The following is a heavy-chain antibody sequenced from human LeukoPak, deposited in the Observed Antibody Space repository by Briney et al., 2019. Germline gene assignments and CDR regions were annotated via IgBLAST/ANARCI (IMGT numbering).Heavy chain of an antibody. CDR3: ARGGLWFGGFDP. CDR1: GGTFTSYD. Sequence: ASVKVSCKASGGTFTSYDINWVRQATGQGLEWMGWMNPNSGNTGYAQKFQGRVTMARNTSISTAYMELSSLRSEDTAVYYCARGGLWFGGFDPWGQGTLVTVSS. D-gene: IGHD3-10*01. CDR2: MNPNSGNT. J-gene: IGHJ5*02. V-gene: IGHV1-8*01.